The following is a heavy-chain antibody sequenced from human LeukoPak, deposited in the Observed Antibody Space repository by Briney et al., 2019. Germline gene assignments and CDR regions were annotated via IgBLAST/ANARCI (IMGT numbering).Heavy chain of an antibody. D-gene: IGHD1-26*01. Sequence: GGSLRLSCAASGLTFSSYAMSWVRQAPGKGLEWVSAISGSGGSTYYADSVKGRFTISRDNSKNTLYLQMNSLRAEDTAVYYCAGYSGSYWGAFDIWGQGTMVTVSS. CDR3: AGYSGSYWGAFDI. CDR1: GLTFSSYA. J-gene: IGHJ3*02. CDR2: ISGSGGST. V-gene: IGHV3-23*01.